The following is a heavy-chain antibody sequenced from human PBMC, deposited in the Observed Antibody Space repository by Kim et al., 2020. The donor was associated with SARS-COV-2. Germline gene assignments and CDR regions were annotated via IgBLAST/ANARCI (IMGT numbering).Heavy chain of an antibody. V-gene: IGHV4-61*01. CDR3: ARMKGSRLLFDY. CDR1: DAPVSSNIHY. J-gene: IGHJ4*02. D-gene: IGHD4-17*01. Sequence: SETLYLTCTVSDAPVSSNIHYWTWIRQPPGKGLENIGYPFHTGSTHSNPSPRSRVTLSVETSKNQFSLNLRSVTAADAAVYYCARMKGSRLLFDYWGQGTLVTVST. CDR2: PFHTGST.